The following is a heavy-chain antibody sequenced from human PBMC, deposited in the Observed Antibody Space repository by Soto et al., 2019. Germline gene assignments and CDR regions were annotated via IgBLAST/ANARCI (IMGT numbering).Heavy chain of an antibody. D-gene: IGHD2-2*01. CDR1: GFTFSTYW. Sequence: EVQLVESGGGLVQPGGSLRLSCAASGFTFSTYWMHWIRQVPGKGLEWVSRINSDASHTYYADSVKGRFTISRDNAKNPLHLEMNSLRAEDTAVYYCVRDGPCITPSRYGNWFDPWGQGTLVTVSS. CDR3: VRDGPCITPSRYGNWFDP. V-gene: IGHV3-74*01. CDR2: INSDASHT. J-gene: IGHJ5*02.